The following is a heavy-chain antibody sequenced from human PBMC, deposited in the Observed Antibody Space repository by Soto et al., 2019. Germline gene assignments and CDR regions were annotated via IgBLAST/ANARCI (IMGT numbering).Heavy chain of an antibody. J-gene: IGHJ6*02. CDR2: SYYSGST. V-gene: IGHV4-61*01. CDR3: ARGIEGWYQGRYYYGMDV. D-gene: IGHD6-19*01. CDR1: GGSVSSGSYY. Sequence: QVQLQESGPGLVKPSETLSLTCTVSGGSVSSGSYYWSWIRQPPGKGLEWIGYSYYSGSTNYNPSLTSRVTISVDTSKNQFSLKLSSVTAADTAVYYCARGIEGWYQGRYYYGMDVWGQGTTVTVSS.